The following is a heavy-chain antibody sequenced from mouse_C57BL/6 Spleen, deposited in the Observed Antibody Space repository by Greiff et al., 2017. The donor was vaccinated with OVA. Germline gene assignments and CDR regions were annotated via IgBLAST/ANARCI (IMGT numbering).Heavy chain of an antibody. J-gene: IGHJ1*03. CDR2: IDPSDSYT. CDR3: ASSSKGDWYFDV. D-gene: IGHD2-10*02. Sequence: VQLQQPGAELVMPGASVKLSCKASGYTFTSYWMHWVKQRPGQGLEWIGEIDPSDSYTNYNQKFKGKSTLTVDKSSSTAYMQLSSLTSEDSAVYYCASSSKGDWYFDVWGTETTVTVSS. V-gene: IGHV1-69*01. CDR1: GYTFTSYW.